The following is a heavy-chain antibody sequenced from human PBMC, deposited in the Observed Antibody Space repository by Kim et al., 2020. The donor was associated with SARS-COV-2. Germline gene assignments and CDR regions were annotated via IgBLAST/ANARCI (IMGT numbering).Heavy chain of an antibody. J-gene: IGHJ6*02. CDR1: GGSVSSYY. D-gene: IGHD1-1*01. CDR3: ARGYNWNDVPYYYGMDL. CDR2: MYYSGTS. V-gene: IGHV4-59*02. Sequence: SETLSLTCAVSGGSVSSYYWSWIRQPPGKGLEWVGYMYYSGTSNYNPSLESRVTISVDMSKNQFSLNLTSVTAADTAVYYCARGYNWNDVPYYYGMDLWGQGTTVTVSS.